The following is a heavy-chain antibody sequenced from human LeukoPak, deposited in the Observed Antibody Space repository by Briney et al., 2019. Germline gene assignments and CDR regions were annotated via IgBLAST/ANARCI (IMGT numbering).Heavy chain of an antibody. CDR2: NYPGDSDT. CDR1: GYSFTSYW. V-gene: IGHV5-51*01. CDR3: ARHSRTHAFDI. Sequence: PGESLKISCKGSGYSFTSYWIDWVRPMPGKGLEWVGINYPGDSDTRYSPSFQGQVTISADKYINTAYLQWSNLKASDTAMYYFARHSRTHAFDIWGQGTMVTVSS. J-gene: IGHJ3*02.